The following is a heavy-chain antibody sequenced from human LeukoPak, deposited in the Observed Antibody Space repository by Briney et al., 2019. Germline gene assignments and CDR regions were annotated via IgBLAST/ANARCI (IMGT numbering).Heavy chain of an antibody. CDR3: AKGRSGSYSALDY. D-gene: IGHD3-10*01. CDR2: ISGSGTTT. Sequence: GESLRLSCAASGFTFSSYAMNWVRQAPGKGLEWVSAISGSGTTTYYADSVKGRFTISRDNSKNTLYLRMNSLRAEDTAVYYCAKGRSGSYSALDYWGQGTLVTVSS. CDR1: GFTFSSYA. V-gene: IGHV3-23*01. J-gene: IGHJ4*02.